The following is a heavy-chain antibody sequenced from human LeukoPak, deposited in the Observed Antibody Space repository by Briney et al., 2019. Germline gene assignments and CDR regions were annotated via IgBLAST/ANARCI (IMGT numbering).Heavy chain of an antibody. CDR2: IHPGDSDT. V-gene: IGHV5-51*01. CDR3: ATHPGGLQSGFDN. D-gene: IGHD5-24*01. J-gene: IGHJ4*02. Sequence: GESLKISGKGSGYTFTSYWIGWVRQMPGKGPEYIGIIHPGDSDTRYSPSFQGQVTISVDRSSSTAYLQWSRLKASDTAMYYCATHPGGLQSGFDNWGQGTLVTVSS. CDR1: GYTFTSYW.